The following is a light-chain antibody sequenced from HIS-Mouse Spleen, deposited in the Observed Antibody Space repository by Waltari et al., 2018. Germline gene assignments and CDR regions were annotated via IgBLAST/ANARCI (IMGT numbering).Light chain of an antibody. J-gene: IGLJ3*02. V-gene: IGLV3-25*03. CDR1: ALPKPY. Sequence: SYELTQPPSASVSPGQTARITCSGDALPKPYAYWYQQKPGQAPVLVIYKDSERPSGIPERFSGSSSGTTVTLTISGVQAEDEADYYCQSADSSGTYRVFGGGTKLTVL. CDR2: KDS. CDR3: QSADSSGTYRV.